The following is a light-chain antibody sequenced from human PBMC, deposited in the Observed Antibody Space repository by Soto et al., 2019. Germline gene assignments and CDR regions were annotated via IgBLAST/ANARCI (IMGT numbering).Light chain of an antibody. CDR3: QQYGSTPPIT. J-gene: IGKJ5*01. V-gene: IGKV3-20*01. CDR1: NSVIRSY. Sequence: EIVLTQSPGTLTLSPGERATLYXRASNSVIRSYLAWYQQQPXXAPRSXXXGAXSRGTGIPERFSGSGSGRDFTLTISRLKPEDVSVYYCQQYGSTPPITFGQGTRLEIK. CDR2: GAX.